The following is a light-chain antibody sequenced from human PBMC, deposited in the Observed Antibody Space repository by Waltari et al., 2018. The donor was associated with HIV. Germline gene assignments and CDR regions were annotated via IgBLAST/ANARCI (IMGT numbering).Light chain of an antibody. CDR1: QDISSH. V-gene: IGKV1-9*01. Sequence: DIQLTQSPSFLSASVRDRVTITCRASQDISSHLAWYQQKPGKAPKLLIYSASTLESGVPSRFSGTRFGTEFTLTISSLQPEDIATYYCQQYDNLPLTFGGGTEVEIK. J-gene: IGKJ4*01. CDR2: SAS. CDR3: QQYDNLPLT.